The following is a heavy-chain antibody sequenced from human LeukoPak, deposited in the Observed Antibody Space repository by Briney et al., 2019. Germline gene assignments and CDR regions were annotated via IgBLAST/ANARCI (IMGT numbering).Heavy chain of an antibody. CDR1: GFTFSSYG. J-gene: IGHJ3*02. D-gene: IGHD3-10*01. CDR3: AREVPRRDAFDI. V-gene: IGHV3-33*01. CDR2: IWYDGSNK. Sequence: PGGSLRLSYAASGFTFSSYGMHWVRQAPGKGLEWVAVIWYDGSNKYYADSVKGRFAISRDNSKNTLYLQMNSLRAEDTAVYYCAREVPRRDAFDIWGQGTMVTVSS.